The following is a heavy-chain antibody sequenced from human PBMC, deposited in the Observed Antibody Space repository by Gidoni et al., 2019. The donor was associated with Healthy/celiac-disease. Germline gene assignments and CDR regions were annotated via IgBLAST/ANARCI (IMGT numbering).Heavy chain of an antibody. CDR3: ARTRYSGYDPYYFDY. Sequence: QVTLKESGPVLVKPTETLTLTCTVSGFSLSNARMGVSWIRQPPGKALEWLAHIFSNDEKSYSTSLKSRLTISKDTSKSQVVLTMTNMDPVDTATYYCARTRYSGYDPYYFDYWGQGTLVTVSS. CDR2: IFSNDEK. D-gene: IGHD5-12*01. J-gene: IGHJ4*02. CDR1: GFSLSNARMG. V-gene: IGHV2-26*01.